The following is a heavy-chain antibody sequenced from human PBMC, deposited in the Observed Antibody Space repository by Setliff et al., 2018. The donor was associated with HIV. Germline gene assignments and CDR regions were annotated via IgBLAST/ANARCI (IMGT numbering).Heavy chain of an antibody. J-gene: IGHJ6*03. CDR2: ISGSNSRT. CDR3: AKHECSGGCYYYMDV. Sequence: GSLKISCTAPGFNFKFFAMSWVRQAPGKGLEWVSGISGSNSRTDYVDSVKGRFTISRDKSKNTLYLQLNSLRAEDTAVYYCAKHECSGGCYYYMDVWGKGIMVTVSS. V-gene: IGHV3-23*01. CDR1: GFNFKFFA. D-gene: IGHD2-15*01.